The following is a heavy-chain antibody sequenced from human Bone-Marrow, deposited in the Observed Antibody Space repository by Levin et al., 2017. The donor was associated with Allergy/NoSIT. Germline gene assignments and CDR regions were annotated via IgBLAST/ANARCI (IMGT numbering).Heavy chain of an antibody. V-gene: IGHV3-21*01. D-gene: IGHD3-3*01. Sequence: RGESLKISCAASGFTFSSYSMNWVRQAPGKGLEWVSSISSSSSYIYYADSVKGRFTISRDNAKNSLYLQMNSLRAEDTAVYYCARDLLYYDFWSGYYHPNYYDDGMDVWGQGTTVTVSS. J-gene: IGHJ6*02. CDR2: ISSSSSYI. CDR3: ARDLLYYDFWSGYYHPNYYDDGMDV. CDR1: GFTFSSYS.